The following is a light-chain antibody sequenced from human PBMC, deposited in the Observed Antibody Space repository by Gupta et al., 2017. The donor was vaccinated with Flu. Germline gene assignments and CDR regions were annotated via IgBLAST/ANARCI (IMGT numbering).Light chain of an antibody. CDR2: DAS. Sequence: PATLSLSPGERATLSGRASQTVGRFLVWYQQKPGQAPRLLMSDASTRATGIPARFGGSGSGTTFTLTISSLEPEDLAVYFCQQCADWPMTFGQGTRLEIK. CDR3: QQCADWPMT. J-gene: IGKJ5*01. CDR1: QTVGRF. V-gene: IGKV3-11*01.